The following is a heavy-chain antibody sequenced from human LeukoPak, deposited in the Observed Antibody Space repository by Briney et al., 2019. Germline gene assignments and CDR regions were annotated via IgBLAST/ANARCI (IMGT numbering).Heavy chain of an antibody. CDR1: GGSFSGYY. J-gene: IGHJ6*03. CDR3: ARRGWAYYYMDV. D-gene: IGHD6-19*01. CDR2: INHSGST. Sequence: SETLSLTCAVYGGSFSGYYWSWIRQPPGKGLEWIGEINHSGSTNYNPSLKSRVTISVDTSKNQFSLKLSSVTAAYTAVYYCARRGWAYYYMDVWGKGTTVTVSS. V-gene: IGHV4-34*01.